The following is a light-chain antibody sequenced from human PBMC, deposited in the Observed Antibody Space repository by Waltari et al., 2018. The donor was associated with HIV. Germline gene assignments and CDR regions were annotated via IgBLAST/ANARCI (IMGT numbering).Light chain of an antibody. CDR3: MHQTHFT. CDR2: TVS. CDR1: RSLVHTDGGAF. V-gene: IGKV2-30*02. Sequence: DVVPTQSPISLPVTLGQPASISCRSGRSLVHTDGGAFQRPGLSPGHLINTVSYGDSGVPDRFNGRGSGSDFTLKIRRVEAEDVAFYFCMHQTHFTVGPGTRVDIK. J-gene: IGKJ3*01.